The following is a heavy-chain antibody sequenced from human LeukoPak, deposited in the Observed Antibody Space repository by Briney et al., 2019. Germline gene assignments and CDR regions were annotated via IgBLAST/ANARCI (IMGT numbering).Heavy chain of an antibody. D-gene: IGHD2-21*01. Sequence: GASVKVSCKASGGTLSGYAISWVRQAPGQGLEWMGGIIPILGTANYAQKFQGRVTITADKSTSTAYMELSSLRSEDTAVYYCARAGGLQGGYYYYYGMDVWGKGTTVTVSS. V-gene: IGHV1-69*06. CDR2: IIPILGTA. CDR1: GGTLSGYA. CDR3: ARAGGLQGGYYYYYGMDV. J-gene: IGHJ6*04.